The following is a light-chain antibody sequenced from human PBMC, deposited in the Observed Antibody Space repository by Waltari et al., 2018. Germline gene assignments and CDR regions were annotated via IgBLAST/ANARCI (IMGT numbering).Light chain of an antibody. J-gene: IGKJ1*01. V-gene: IGKV1-39*01. CDR2: GAS. CDR1: ESIGIY. CDR3: QQSYRNPRT. Sequence: IQMTQSPSSLSASVGDRVPITCRASESIGIYLNWYQQQPGKAPRILISGASNLESGVPSRFGGSGSGTDFTLTISNLQLADFATYYCQQSYRNPRTFGHGTKVDFK.